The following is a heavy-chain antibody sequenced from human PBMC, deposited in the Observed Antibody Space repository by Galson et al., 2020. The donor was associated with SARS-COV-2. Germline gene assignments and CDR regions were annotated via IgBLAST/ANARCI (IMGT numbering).Heavy chain of an antibody. V-gene: IGHV4-61*03. D-gene: IGHD2-2*02. Sequence: ASETLSLTCTVSGDSVRSGSNYWSWIRQPPGKGLEWIGYIYSSGSTNYNPSLKSRVTISVDTSKYHFSLKLTSVAAADTAAYYCARGTRGWLYFHPWGQGTLVTVSS. CDR3: ARGTRGWLYFHP. J-gene: IGHJ5*02. CDR2: IYSSGST. CDR1: GDSVRSGSNY.